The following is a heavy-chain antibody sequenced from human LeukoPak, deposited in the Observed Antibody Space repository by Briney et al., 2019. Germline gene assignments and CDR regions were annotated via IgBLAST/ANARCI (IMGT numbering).Heavy chain of an antibody. CDR2: IHYSGRA. D-gene: IGHD3-16*01. J-gene: IGHJ6*02. CDR3: VKFGVDYDMGV. V-gene: IGHV4-59*01. CDR1: GDSISGSY. Sequence: XSLTCTVSGDSISGSYWTWVRQPPGQGLEWIGQIHYSGRADYNPSLKRRITISVDTSKNQMSLTLTSVTAADTAIYYCVKFGVDYDMGVWGQGTTVTVSS.